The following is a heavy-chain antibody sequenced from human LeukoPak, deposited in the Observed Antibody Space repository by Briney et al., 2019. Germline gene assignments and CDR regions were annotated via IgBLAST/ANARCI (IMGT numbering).Heavy chain of an antibody. J-gene: IGHJ4*02. CDR1: GFTFSSYA. CDR2: ISGSGGST. Sequence: PGGSLRLSCAASGFTFSSYAMSWVRQAPGKGLEWVSAISGSGGSTYYADSVKGRFTISRDNSKNTLYLQMNSLRAEDTAVYYCAKRGVGSGSYPTHYFDYWGQGTLVTVSS. V-gene: IGHV3-23*01. CDR3: AKRGVGSGSYPTHYFDY. D-gene: IGHD1-26*01.